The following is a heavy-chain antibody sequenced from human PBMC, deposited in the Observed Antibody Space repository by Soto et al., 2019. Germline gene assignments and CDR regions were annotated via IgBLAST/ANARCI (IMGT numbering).Heavy chain of an antibody. V-gene: IGHV3-23*01. CDR2: ISASGRAT. CDR3: AKDGGYSYGYSPRYYYGMDV. Sequence: GGSLRLSCAASGFTFSNAWMNWVRQAPGKGLEWVSTISASGRATYYADSVKGRFTISRDNSKNTLYLQMNSLRAEDTAVYYCAKDGGYSYGYSPRYYYGMDVWGQGTTVTVSS. J-gene: IGHJ6*02. D-gene: IGHD5-18*01. CDR1: GFTFSNAW.